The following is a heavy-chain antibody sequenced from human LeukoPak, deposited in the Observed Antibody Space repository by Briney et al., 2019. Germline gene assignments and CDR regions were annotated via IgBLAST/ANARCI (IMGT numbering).Heavy chain of an antibody. CDR3: ARVPTRRQTYTTKNWFDL. CDR2: MNTNSGNR. D-gene: IGHD1-1*01. Sequence: ASVKVSCKCSGYTVTSYDINWVRQAKGQGHERMGWMNTNSGNRGYAQKFQGRGTITRNTSKRTAYMEMRRLRDADTAVYYCARVPTRRQTYTTKNWFDLWGQGTLVTVSS. V-gene: IGHV1-8*03. J-gene: IGHJ5*02. CDR1: GYTVTSYD.